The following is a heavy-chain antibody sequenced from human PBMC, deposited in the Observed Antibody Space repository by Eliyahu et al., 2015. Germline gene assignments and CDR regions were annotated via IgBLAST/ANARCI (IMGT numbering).Heavy chain of an antibody. Sequence: EVHLVESGGGLVQPGGSLRLSCAASGFTFTDYSMNWVRQAPGKGLEWISYIGFGSGSTTLYADSVKGRFTISRDTAKNSLYLQMNSLRDEDAAVYYCVRDWYYSFDYWGQGTLVAVSS. D-gene: IGHD2-21*01. V-gene: IGHV3-48*02. J-gene: IGHJ4*02. CDR2: IGFGSGSTT. CDR3: VRDWYYSFDY. CDR1: GFTFTDYS.